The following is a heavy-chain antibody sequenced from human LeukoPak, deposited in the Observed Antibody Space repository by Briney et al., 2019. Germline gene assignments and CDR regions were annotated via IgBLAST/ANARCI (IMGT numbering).Heavy chain of an antibody. V-gene: IGHV4-34*01. CDR3: ARHRVRKYYYDSSGKLGTFDY. CDR1: GGSFSGYY. Sequence: PSETLSLTCAVYGGSFSGYYWSWIRQPPGKGLEWIGEINHSGSTNYNPSLKSRVTIPVDTSKNQFSLKLSSVTAADTAVYYCARHRVRKYYYDSSGKLGTFDYWGQGTLVTVSS. J-gene: IGHJ4*02. D-gene: IGHD3-22*01. CDR2: INHSGST.